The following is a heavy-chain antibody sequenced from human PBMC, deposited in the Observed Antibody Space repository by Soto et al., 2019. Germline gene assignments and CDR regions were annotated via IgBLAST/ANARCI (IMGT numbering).Heavy chain of an antibody. CDR1: GFTFDDYA. D-gene: IGHD2-2*01. V-gene: IGHV3-9*01. Sequence: GGSLRLSCAASGFTFDDYAMHWVRQAPGKGLEWVSGISWNSGSIGYADSVKGRFTISRDNAKNSLYLQMNSLRAEDTALYYCAVPAVGDFDYWGQGTLVTVSS. CDR2: ISWNSGSI. J-gene: IGHJ4*02. CDR3: AVPAVGDFDY.